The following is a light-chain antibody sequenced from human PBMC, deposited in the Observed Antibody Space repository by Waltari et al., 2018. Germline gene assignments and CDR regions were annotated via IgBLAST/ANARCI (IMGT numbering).Light chain of an antibody. J-gene: IGKJ5*01. Sequence: DIQMTQSPSSLSASVGDRVTITCRASQNIGKYLNWYQHKQGKAPKLLIYAASSLLSGVPSRFSGSGSGTDFTFTISSLQPEDFATYYCQQSSSTPQSTFGQGTRLEIK. CDR3: QQSSSTPQST. V-gene: IGKV1-39*01. CDR2: AAS. CDR1: QNIGKY.